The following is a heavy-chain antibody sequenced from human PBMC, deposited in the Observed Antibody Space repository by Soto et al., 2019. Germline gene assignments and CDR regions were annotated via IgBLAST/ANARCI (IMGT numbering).Heavy chain of an antibody. D-gene: IGHD6-13*01. CDR3: ARDRGLSMAAAGRRDGKNWFDP. J-gene: IGHJ5*02. Sequence: QVQLQESGPGLVKPSQTLSLTCTVSGGSISSGGHFWSWIRQHPGKGLEWIGYIYYSGSTYYNPSLESRVIISVQTSKNQFSLKLSSVTAADTAVYYCARDRGLSMAAAGRRDGKNWFDPWGQGTLVTVSS. CDR1: GGSISSGGHF. CDR2: IYYSGST. V-gene: IGHV4-31*03.